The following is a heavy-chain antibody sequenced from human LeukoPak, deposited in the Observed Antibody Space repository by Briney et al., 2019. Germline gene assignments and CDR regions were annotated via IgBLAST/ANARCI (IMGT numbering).Heavy chain of an antibody. J-gene: IGHJ4*02. CDR3: ARGYSGYDPTPFFDY. CDR1: GFTFSSYE. CDR2: ISSSGSTI. V-gene: IGHV3-48*03. D-gene: IGHD5-12*01. Sequence: GGSLRLSCAASGFTFSSYEMNWVRQAPGKGLEWVSYISSSGSTIYYADSVKGRFTISRDNAKNSLYLQMNSLRAEDTAVYYCARGYSGYDPTPFFDYWGQGTLVTVSS.